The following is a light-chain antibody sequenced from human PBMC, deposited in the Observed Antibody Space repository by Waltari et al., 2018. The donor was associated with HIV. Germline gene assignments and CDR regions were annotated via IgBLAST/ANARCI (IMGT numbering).Light chain of an antibody. CDR2: KDS. Sequence: SYELTQPPSVSVSPGQTARITCSGDALPKQYAYWYQQKPGQAPVVVIYKDSERPSGIPERLSGSSSGTTVTLTISGVQTEDEADYYCQSVDRSRVVFGGGTKL. V-gene: IGLV3-25*03. CDR1: ALPKQY. CDR3: QSVDRSRVV. J-gene: IGLJ2*01.